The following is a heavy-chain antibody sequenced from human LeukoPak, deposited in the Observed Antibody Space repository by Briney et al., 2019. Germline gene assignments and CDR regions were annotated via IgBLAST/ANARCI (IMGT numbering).Heavy chain of an antibody. J-gene: IGHJ4*02. Sequence: GGSLRLSCAASGFTFRSYGMHWVRQAPGKGLEWVAVIWYDGSNKYYADSVKGRFTISRDNSKNTLYLQMNSLRAEDTAVYYCAKDLRSYSNFYYFDYWGQGTLVTVSS. CDR3: AKDLRSYSNFYYFDY. V-gene: IGHV3-33*06. D-gene: IGHD4-11*01. CDR1: GFTFRSYG. CDR2: IWYDGSNK.